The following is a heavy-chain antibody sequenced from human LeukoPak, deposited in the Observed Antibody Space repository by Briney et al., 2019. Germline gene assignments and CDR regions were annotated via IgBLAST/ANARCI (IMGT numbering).Heavy chain of an antibody. CDR2: ISSSSSYI. V-gene: IGHV3-21*01. Sequence: GGSLRLSCAASGFTFSSYSMNWVRQAPGKGLEWVSSISSSSSYIYYADSVKGRFTISRDNAKNSLYLQMNSLRAEDTAVYYCASLSDCGGDCYYFGYWGQGTLVTVSS. CDR1: GFTFSSYS. D-gene: IGHD2-21*02. CDR3: ASLSDCGGDCYYFGY. J-gene: IGHJ4*02.